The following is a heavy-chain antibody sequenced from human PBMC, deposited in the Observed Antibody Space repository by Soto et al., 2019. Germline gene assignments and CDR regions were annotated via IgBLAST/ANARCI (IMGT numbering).Heavy chain of an antibody. Sequence: SETLSLTCTVSGGSISGYYWSWIRQPPGKGLEWIGYIYYSGSTNYNPSLKSRVTISVDTSKNQFSLKLSSVTAADTAVYYCARGPGYSGFHNWFDPWGQGTLVTVSS. V-gene: IGHV4-59*01. D-gene: IGHD5-12*01. CDR2: IYYSGST. J-gene: IGHJ5*02. CDR3: ARGPGYSGFHNWFDP. CDR1: GGSISGYY.